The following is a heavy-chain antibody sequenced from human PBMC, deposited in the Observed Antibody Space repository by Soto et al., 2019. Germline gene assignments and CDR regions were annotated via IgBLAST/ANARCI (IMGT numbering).Heavy chain of an antibody. V-gene: IGHV3-15*07. CDR2: TKSKTDGGTT. CDR1: GFTFIHAW. CDR3: TTFPGYCTNGVCYLAYYFDY. J-gene: IGHJ4*02. D-gene: IGHD2-8*01. Sequence: PGGSLRLSCAASGFTFIHAWMNWVRQAPGKGLEWVGRTKSKTDGGTTDYAAPVKGRFTISRDDSKNTLYLQMNSLKTEDTAVYYCTTFPGYCTNGVCYLAYYFDYWGQGTLVTVSS.